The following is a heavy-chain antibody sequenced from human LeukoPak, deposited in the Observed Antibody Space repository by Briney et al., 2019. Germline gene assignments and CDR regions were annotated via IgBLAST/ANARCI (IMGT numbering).Heavy chain of an antibody. V-gene: IGHV1-2*02. J-gene: IGHJ4*02. D-gene: IGHD2-2*02. CDR2: INPNSGGT. CDR3: ARDQGIVVVPAAISY. CDR1: GYTFTGYY. Sequence: GASVKVSCKASGYTFTGYYMHWVRQAPGQGLEWMGWINPNSGGTNYAQKFQGRVTMTRDTSISTAYMELSRLRSDDTAVYYCARDQGIVVVPAAISYWGQGTLVTVSS.